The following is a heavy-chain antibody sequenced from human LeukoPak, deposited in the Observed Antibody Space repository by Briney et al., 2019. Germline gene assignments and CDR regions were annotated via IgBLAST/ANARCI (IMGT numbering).Heavy chain of an antibody. V-gene: IGHV3-33*08. CDR2: IWYDGSNK. CDR1: GFTFSTYT. CDR3: ARDRLLSSPFDY. J-gene: IGHJ4*02. Sequence: GGSLRLSCAASGFTFSTYTIHWVRQAPGKGLEWVAVIWYDGSNKYYADSVKGRFTISRDNSKNTLYLQTNSLRAEDTAVYYCARDRLLSSPFDYWGQGTLVTVSS. D-gene: IGHD6-6*01.